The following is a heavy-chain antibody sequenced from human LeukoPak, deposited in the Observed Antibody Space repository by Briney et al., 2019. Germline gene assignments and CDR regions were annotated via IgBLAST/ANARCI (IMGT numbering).Heavy chain of an antibody. D-gene: IGHD6-19*01. V-gene: IGHV4-34*01. CDR2: IYGSGTT. CDR1: GESLNSYY. J-gene: IGHJ4*02. Sequence: PSETLSLTCAVYGESLNSYYWSWVRQPPGEGLEWIGEIYGSGTTEYNPSLKSRVTISMVPSKQQFSLSLSSVTAADTAVYYCARHVQNSSGSYRDYWGQGTLVTVSS. CDR3: ARHVQNSSGSYRDY.